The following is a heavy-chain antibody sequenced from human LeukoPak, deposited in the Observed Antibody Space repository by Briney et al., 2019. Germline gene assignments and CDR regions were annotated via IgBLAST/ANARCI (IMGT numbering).Heavy chain of an antibody. CDR1: GYTFTSYD. D-gene: IGHD2-8*01. V-gene: IGHV1-8*01. J-gene: IGHJ4*02. Sequence: GSVKVSCKASGYTFTSYDINWVRQATGQGLEWMGWMNPNSGNTGYAQKFQGRVTMTRNTSKSTAYMELSSLRSEDTAVYYCARGPGCALNKRYFDYWGQGTLVIVSS. CDR2: MNPNSGNT. CDR3: ARGPGCALNKRYFDY.